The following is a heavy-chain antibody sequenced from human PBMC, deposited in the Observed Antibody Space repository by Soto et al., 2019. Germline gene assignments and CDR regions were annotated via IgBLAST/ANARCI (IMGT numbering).Heavy chain of an antibody. CDR1: GFTFSSYS. V-gene: IGHV3-21*01. Sequence: GGSLRLSCAASGFTFSSYSMNWVRQAPGKGLEWVSSISSSSSYIYYADSVKGRFTISRDNAKNSLYLQMNSLRAEDTAVYYCARQLKTGGYYYGMDVWGQGTTVTVSS. CDR2: ISSSSSYI. D-gene: IGHD7-27*01. CDR3: ARQLKTGGYYYGMDV. J-gene: IGHJ6*02.